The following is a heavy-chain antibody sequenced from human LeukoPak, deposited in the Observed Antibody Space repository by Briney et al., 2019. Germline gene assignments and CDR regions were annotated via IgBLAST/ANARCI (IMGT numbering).Heavy chain of an antibody. V-gene: IGHV5-51*01. CDR1: GYSFSNYW. CDR3: ARLPNYYDTGGLAFDI. Sequence: GESLKISCKGSGYSFSNYWIGWVRQMPGKGLEWMGIINPGDSDTKYRPSLQGQVTISVDKSITTAYLQWSSLKASDTAMYYCARLPNYYDTGGLAFDIWGQGTLVTVSS. J-gene: IGHJ3*02. CDR2: INPGDSDT. D-gene: IGHD3-22*01.